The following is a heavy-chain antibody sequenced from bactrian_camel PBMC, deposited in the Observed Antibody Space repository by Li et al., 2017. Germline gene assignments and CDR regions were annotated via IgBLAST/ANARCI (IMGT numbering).Heavy chain of an antibody. CDR2: IDGTGTT. Sequence: HVQLVESGGGLVQPGGSVRLSCAASGFTFSSYYMSWVRQAPGKGLEWVSSIDGTGTTAYVDSVKGRFTISLDNAKNTLYLQMNSLRPEDTAMYYCAASLGKTYCSAAYFLSRLRPNFGFWGQGTQVTVS. CDR1: GFTFSSYY. V-gene: IGHV3-2*01. J-gene: IGHJ6*01. CDR3: AASLGKTYCSAAYFLSRLRPNFGF. D-gene: IGHD2*01.